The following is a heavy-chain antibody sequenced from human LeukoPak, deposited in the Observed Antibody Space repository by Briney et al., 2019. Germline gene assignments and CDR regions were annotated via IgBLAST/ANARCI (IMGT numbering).Heavy chain of an antibody. J-gene: IGHJ6*04. CDR2: ISYDGSNK. CDR1: GFTFSSYA. V-gene: IGHV3-30*04. D-gene: IGHD3-9*01. Sequence: GGSLRLSCAASGFTFSSYAMHWVRQAPGKGLEWVAVISYDGSNKYYADSVKGRFTISRDNSKNTLCLQMNSLRAEDTAVYYCAKELSSGYDILTGYPDTPYGMDVWGKGTTVTVSS. CDR3: AKELSSGYDILTGYPDTPYGMDV.